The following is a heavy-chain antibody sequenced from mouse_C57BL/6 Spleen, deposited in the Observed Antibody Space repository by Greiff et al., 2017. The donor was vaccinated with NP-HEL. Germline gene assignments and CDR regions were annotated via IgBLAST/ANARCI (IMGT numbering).Heavy chain of an antibody. CDR2: IDPSDSYT. D-gene: IGHD3-1*01. J-gene: IGHJ2*01. CDR1: GYTFTSYW. Sequence: VQLQQPGAELVKPGASVKLSCKASGYTFTSYWMQWVKQRPGQGLERIGEIDPSDSYTNYNQKFKGKATLTVDTSSSTAYMQLSSLASEDSAVYYCARQGLGLRQDYWGQGTTLTVSS. CDR3: ARQGLGLRQDY. V-gene: IGHV1-50*01.